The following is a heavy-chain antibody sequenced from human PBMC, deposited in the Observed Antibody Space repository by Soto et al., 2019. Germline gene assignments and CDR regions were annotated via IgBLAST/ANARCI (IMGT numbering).Heavy chain of an antibody. CDR1: GYTFNTYG. CDR2: ISAYDGKT. V-gene: IGHV1-18*01. Sequence: ASVKVSCKTSGYTFNTYGINWVRQAPGQGLESMGWISAYDGKTTYAEKFQGRVTLTTDTSTSTAYMELRSLRSDDTAIYYCARDPHEFWTSYWFDPWGQGTPVTVLL. CDR3: ARDPHEFWTSYWFDP. J-gene: IGHJ5*02. D-gene: IGHD3-3*01.